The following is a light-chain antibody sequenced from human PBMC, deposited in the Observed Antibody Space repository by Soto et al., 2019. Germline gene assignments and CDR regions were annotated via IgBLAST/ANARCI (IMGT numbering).Light chain of an antibody. CDR2: GAS. J-gene: IGKJ2*01. CDR3: QQYNKLPYT. Sequence: EIVMTQSPATRSLSPGEGATLSCRASQSVRINLAWFQQRPGQAPRLLIFGASTRVTGIPARFSGSGSGTEFTLTISSLQSEDFAVYHCQQYNKLPYTFGQGTKLEIK. CDR1: QSVRIN. V-gene: IGKV3-15*01.